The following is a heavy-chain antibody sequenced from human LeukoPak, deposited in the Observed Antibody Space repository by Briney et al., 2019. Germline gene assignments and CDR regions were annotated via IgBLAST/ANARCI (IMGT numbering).Heavy chain of an antibody. CDR3: ARDWGRRYSSGWYGDFDY. CDR2: ISYDGSDK. CDR1: GFTFSNYA. J-gene: IGHJ4*02. Sequence: GGSMRLSCAASGFTFSNYAMHWVRQAPGKGLEWVAVISYDGSDKYYADSVKGRFTISRDNSKNTLYLQMNSLRPEDTAVYYCARDWGRRYSSGWYGDFDYWGQGTLVTVSS. V-gene: IGHV3-30-3*01. D-gene: IGHD6-19*01.